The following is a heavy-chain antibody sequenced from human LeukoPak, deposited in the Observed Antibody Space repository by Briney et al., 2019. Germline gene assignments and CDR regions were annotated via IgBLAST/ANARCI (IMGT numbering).Heavy chain of an antibody. Sequence: GGSLRLSCAASGFTFSSYGMHWVRQAPGKGLEWVAFIRNDGSNKYYADSVKGRFTIYRDNSKNTLYLKMNSLRAEDAAVYYCAGLAAGDYWGQGTLVTVSS. CDR1: GFTFSSYG. V-gene: IGHV3-30*02. CDR2: IRNDGSNK. CDR3: AGLAAGDY. J-gene: IGHJ4*02. D-gene: IGHD2-15*01.